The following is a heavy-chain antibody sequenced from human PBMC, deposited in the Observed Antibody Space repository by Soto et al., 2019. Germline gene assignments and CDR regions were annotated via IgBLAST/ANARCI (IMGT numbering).Heavy chain of an antibody. J-gene: IGHJ5*02. CDR2: IYYDGGT. CDR3: ARDMHAGFTHYFDP. Sequence: PSETLSLTCTVSGDSVISATYYWSWIRQPPGKGLEWIGYIYYDGGTTYNSSLKSRVTISTDTSRNQLSLKLTSATAADTAVYYCARDMHAGFTHYFDPWGQGALVTVSS. V-gene: IGHV4-61*01. CDR1: GDSVISATYY. D-gene: IGHD1-26*01.